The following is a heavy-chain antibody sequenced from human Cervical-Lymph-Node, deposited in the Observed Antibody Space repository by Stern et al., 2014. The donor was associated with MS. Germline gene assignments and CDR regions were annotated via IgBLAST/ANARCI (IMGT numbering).Heavy chain of an antibody. CDR1: GFTFSSYG. CDR2: IWYDGSNK. J-gene: IGHJ4*02. V-gene: IGHV3-33*01. CDR3: ARDYYYDSSGYLDY. D-gene: IGHD3-22*01. Sequence: VQLVESGGGVVQPGRSLRLSCAASGFTFSSYGMHWVRQAPGKGLEWVAVIWYDGSNKYYADSVKGRFTISRDNSKNTLYLQMNSLRAEDTAVYYCARDYYYDSSGYLDYWGQGTLVTVSS.